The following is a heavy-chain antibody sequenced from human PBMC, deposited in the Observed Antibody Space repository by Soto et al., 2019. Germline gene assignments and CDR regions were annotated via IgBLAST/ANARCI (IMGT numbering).Heavy chain of an antibody. V-gene: IGHV4-59*12. CDR3: ARGGYDYSNYGSPFDY. CDR1: GGSISSYY. CDR2: IYYSGST. D-gene: IGHD4-4*01. Sequence: SETLSLTCTVSGGSISSYYWSWIRQPPGKGLEWIGYIYYSGSTNYNPSLKSRVTISVDTSKNQFSLKLSSVTAADTAVYYCARGGYDYSNYGSPFDYWGQGTLVTVSS. J-gene: IGHJ4*02.